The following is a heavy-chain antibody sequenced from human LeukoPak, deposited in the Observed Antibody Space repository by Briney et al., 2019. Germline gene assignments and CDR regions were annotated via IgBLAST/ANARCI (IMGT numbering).Heavy chain of an antibody. J-gene: IGHJ4*02. D-gene: IGHD2-2*01. CDR3: ARDRYCTTTRCSDY. CDR1: GFTFSNYW. V-gene: IGHV3-74*03. CDR2: ISTDGSST. Sequence: GGSLRLSCAASGFTFSNYWMHWVRQALGKGLVWVSRISTDGSSTTYADSVKGRFTISRDNAKNTLYLEMNSLRAEDTAVYYCARDRYCTTTRCSDYWGQGTLVTVSS.